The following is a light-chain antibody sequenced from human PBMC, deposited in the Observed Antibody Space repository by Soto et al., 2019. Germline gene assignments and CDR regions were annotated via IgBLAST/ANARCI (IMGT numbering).Light chain of an antibody. CDR3: QQLDRSPYT. Sequence: EVVLTQSPGTLSLSPGEGATLSCRASQSISSSYLVWYQQHPGQPPRLLIYGASNRATGIPDRFSGSGSGTDFTLNISRLEPEDFAVYFCQQLDRSPYTFGQGTKLDIK. CDR1: QSISSSY. V-gene: IGKV3-20*01. CDR2: GAS. J-gene: IGKJ2*01.